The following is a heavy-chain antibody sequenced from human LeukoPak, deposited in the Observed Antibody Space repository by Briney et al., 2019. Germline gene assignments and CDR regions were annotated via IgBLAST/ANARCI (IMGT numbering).Heavy chain of an antibody. V-gene: IGHV4-39*01. D-gene: IGHD1-26*01. CDR2: ISYSGST. CDR1: GGSISGSSYY. J-gene: IGHJ3*02. Sequence: SETLSLTCTVSGGSISGSSYYWGWIRQPPGTGLEWIGDISYSGSTYYSPSLKSRVTTPVDTSKNQFSLKLNSVTATDTAVYYCARRGGSGRAFDIWGQGTMVTVSS. CDR3: ARRGGSGRAFDI.